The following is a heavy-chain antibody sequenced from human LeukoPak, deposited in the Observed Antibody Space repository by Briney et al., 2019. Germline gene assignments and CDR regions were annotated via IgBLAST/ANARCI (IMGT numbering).Heavy chain of an antibody. J-gene: IGHJ4*02. V-gene: IGHV3-23*01. Sequence: GGSLRLSCAASGFTFSNYVMSWVRRAPGKGLEWVSDISGSGGSTHYADSVKGRFTISRENSQNTLYLQMNSLRAEDTAVYYCAKDGYGVLDYWGQGTLVTVSS. CDR3: AKDGYGVLDY. CDR1: GFTFSNYV. D-gene: IGHD4-17*01. CDR2: ISGSGGST.